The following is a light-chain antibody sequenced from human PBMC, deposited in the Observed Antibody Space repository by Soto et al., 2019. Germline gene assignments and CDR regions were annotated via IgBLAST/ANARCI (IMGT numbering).Light chain of an antibody. CDR1: QSISSY. J-gene: IGKJ1*01. CDR3: QQYNSYSRT. Sequence: DIQMTHSASSLSASVGDRVTITCRASQSISSYLNWYQQKPGKVPRLLIYAASSLQSGVPSRFSGSGSGTDFTLTISSLQPEDVATYFCQQYNSYSRTFGQGTKADIK. V-gene: IGKV1-39*01. CDR2: AAS.